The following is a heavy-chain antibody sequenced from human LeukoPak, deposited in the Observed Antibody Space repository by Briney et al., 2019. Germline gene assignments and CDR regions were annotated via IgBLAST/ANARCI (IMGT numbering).Heavy chain of an antibody. V-gene: IGHV7-4-1*02. J-gene: IGHJ4*02. CDR3: ARVVGCGGDCYSGISDY. Sequence: ASVKVSCKASGYTFTSYAMNWVRQAPGQGLEWMGWINANTGNPTYAQGFTGRFVFSLDTSVSTAYLQISSLKAEDTAVYYCARVVGCGGDCYSGISDYWGQGTLVTVSS. D-gene: IGHD2-21*02. CDR1: GYTFTSYA. CDR2: INANTGNP.